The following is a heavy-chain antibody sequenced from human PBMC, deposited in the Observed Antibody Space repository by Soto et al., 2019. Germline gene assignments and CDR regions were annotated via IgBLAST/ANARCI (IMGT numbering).Heavy chain of an antibody. V-gene: IGHV1-18*01. J-gene: IGHJ6*03. CDR1: GYTFTSYG. D-gene: IGHD6-19*01. CDR2: ISAYNGNT. Sequence: ASVKVSCKASGYTFTSYGISWVRQAPGQGLEWMGWISAYNGNTNYAQKLQGRVTMTTDTSTSTAYMELRSLRSDDTAVYYCARDQTYSGWAYSYYYYMDVWGKGTTVTVSS. CDR3: ARDQTYSGWAYSYYYYMDV.